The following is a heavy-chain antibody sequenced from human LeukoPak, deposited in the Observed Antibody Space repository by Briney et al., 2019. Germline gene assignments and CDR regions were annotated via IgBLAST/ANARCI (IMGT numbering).Heavy chain of an antibody. J-gene: IGHJ4*02. CDR3: ARGEPMVYLFDY. V-gene: IGHV4-34*01. D-gene: IGHD3-10*01. CDR1: GGSFSGYY. CDR2: INHSGST. Sequence: PSETLSLTCAVYGGSFSGYYWSWIRHPPGKGLEWIGEINHSGSTNYNPSLKSRVTISVDTSKNQFSLKLSSVTAADTAVYYCARGEPMVYLFDYWGQGTLVTVS.